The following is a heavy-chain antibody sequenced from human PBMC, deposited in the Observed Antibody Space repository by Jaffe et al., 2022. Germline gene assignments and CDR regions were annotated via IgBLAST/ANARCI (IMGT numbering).Heavy chain of an antibody. CDR1: GFTFSSYS. CDR2: ISSSSSYI. J-gene: IGHJ4*02. D-gene: IGHD3-16*02. V-gene: IGHV3-21*01. CDR3: ARDPTYDYIWGSYLAPYYFDY. Sequence: EVQLVESGGGLVKPGGSLRLSCAASGFTFSSYSMNWVRQAPGKGLEWVSSISSSSSYIYYADSVKGRFTISRDNAKNSLYLQMNSLRAEDTAVYYCARDPTYDYIWGSYLAPYYFDYWGQGTLVTVSS.